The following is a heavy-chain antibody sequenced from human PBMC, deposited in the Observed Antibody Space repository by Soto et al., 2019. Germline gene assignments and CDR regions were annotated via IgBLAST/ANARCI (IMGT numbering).Heavy chain of an antibody. V-gene: IGHV3-23*01. CDR3: AKGGVVPAAIYWYFDL. D-gene: IGHD2-2*01. Sequence: GGSLRLSCAASGFTFSSYAMSWVRQAPGKGLEWVSAITASGISTYYADSVKGRFTISRDNSKNTLYLQMSSLRAEDTAVYYCAKGGVVPAAIYWYFDLWGRGTLVTVSS. CDR1: GFTFSSYA. J-gene: IGHJ2*01. CDR2: ITASGIST.